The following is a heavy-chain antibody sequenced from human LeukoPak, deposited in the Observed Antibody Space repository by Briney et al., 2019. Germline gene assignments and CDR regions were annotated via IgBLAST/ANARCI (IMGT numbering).Heavy chain of an antibody. CDR1: GYSFTSYW. J-gene: IGHJ4*02. D-gene: IGHD1-26*01. V-gene: IGHV5-51*01. CDR3: ARGSGSYHTAYMN. Sequence: HGESLKISCKCSGYSFTSYWIGWVRQMPGKGLEWMGIIYPGDSDTRYSPSFQGQVTISADKSLSTAYLQWSSLKASDTAMYYCARGSGSYHTAYMNWGQGSPVTVSS. CDR2: IYPGDSDT.